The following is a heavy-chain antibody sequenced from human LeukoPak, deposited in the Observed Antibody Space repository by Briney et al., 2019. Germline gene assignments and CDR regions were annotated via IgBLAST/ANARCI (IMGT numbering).Heavy chain of an antibody. CDR3: ARETSQKGAHYMDV. J-gene: IGHJ6*03. CDR1: GGSISSYY. Sequence: SETLSLTCTVSGGSISSYYWSWIRQPPGKGLKWIGYIYHSGSTSYSPSLRSRVTISVDTSKNQFSLKLSSVTAADTAVYYCARETSQKGAHYMDVWGKGTTVTISS. CDR2: IYHSGST. D-gene: IGHD3-16*01. V-gene: IGHV4-59*01.